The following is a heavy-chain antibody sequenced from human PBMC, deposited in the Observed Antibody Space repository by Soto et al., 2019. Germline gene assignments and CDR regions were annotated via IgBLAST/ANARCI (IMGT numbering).Heavy chain of an antibody. V-gene: IGHV1-18*01. CDR2: SSAYNGIT. CDR3: ARVTANDGDYLDAY. Sequence: QVQLVQSGAEVKKPGASVKVSCKTSGYTFSSHGISWVRQAPGQGLEWMGWSSAYNGITQYAQSLQGRVTLTTDTSTSTAYMALRSLTSNDTAVYYCARVTANDGDYLDAYWGQGTLVTVTS. CDR1: GYTFSSHG. J-gene: IGHJ4*02. D-gene: IGHD4-17*01.